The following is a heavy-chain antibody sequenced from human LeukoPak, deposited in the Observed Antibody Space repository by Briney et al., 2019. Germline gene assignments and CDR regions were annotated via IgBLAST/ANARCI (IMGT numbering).Heavy chain of an antibody. CDR1: GFTVITND. Sequence: GGSLRLSCEASGFTVITNDMPWVRQAPGKGLEWVSVLYSDGNTKYADSVQGRFTISRDNSKNTLYLEMNSLSPDDTAVYYCARGVEPLAANTLAYWGQGTLVTVSS. V-gene: IGHV3-53*01. J-gene: IGHJ4*02. D-gene: IGHD1-14*01. CDR3: ARGVEPLAANTLAY. CDR2: LYSDGNT.